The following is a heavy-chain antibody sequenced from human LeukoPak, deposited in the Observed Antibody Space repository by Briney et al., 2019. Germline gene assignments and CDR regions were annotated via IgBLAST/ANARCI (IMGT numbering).Heavy chain of an antibody. V-gene: IGHV3-23*01. D-gene: IGHD3-3*01. CDR1: GFTFNSYA. J-gene: IGHJ3*02. CDR2: ISGSGAST. CDR3: ARDNYDFWSGSDAFDI. Sequence: GGSLRLSCAASGFTFNSYAMSWVRQAPGKGLEWVSGISGSGASTYYADSVKGRFTISRDNSKNTLYLQMNSLRAEDTAVYYCARDNYDFWSGSDAFDIWGQGTMVTVSS.